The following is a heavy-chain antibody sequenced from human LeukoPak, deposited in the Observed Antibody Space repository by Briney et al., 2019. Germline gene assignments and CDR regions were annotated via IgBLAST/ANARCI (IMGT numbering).Heavy chain of an antibody. Sequence: GGSLRLSCAASGFTFNRFWMHWVRHAPGKGLVWVSRINSDGSSTYYADPVKGRFTISRDNAKNTLYLQMNSLRAEDTAVYFCARAGDSSSLDYWGQGSLVTVSS. CDR1: GFTFNRFW. V-gene: IGHV3-74*01. D-gene: IGHD6-13*01. CDR2: INSDGSST. CDR3: ARAGDSSSLDY. J-gene: IGHJ4*02.